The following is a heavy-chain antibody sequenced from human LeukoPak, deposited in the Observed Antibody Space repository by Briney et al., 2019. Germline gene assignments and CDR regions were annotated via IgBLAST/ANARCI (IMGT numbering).Heavy chain of an antibody. Sequence: GGSLRLSCAASGFTFSSYWMHWVRQAPGKGPVWVSRINGDGSDTTYVDSVKGRFTISRDNARNTLFLQMNSLRAEDTAVYYCVSFYETYWGQGTLVTVSS. V-gene: IGHV3-74*01. CDR1: GFTFSSYW. J-gene: IGHJ4*02. CDR2: INGDGSDT. CDR3: VSFYETY. D-gene: IGHD2/OR15-2a*01.